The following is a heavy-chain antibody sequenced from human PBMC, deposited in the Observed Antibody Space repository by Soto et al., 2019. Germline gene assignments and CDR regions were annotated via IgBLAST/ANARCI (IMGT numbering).Heavy chain of an antibody. Sequence: QVRLVESGGGVVQPGRSLRLSCVASGFTFGTYAIHWVRQAPGKGLQWVALISYEGSNTYYADSVKGRFTISRDNSKNTLYLEMNTLRPEDTAVYYCARVTPGNNLYYFFGLDVWGQGTSVIVSS. CDR2: ISYEGSNT. CDR3: ARVTPGNNLYYFFGLDV. CDR1: GFTFGTYA. V-gene: IGHV3-30-3*01. D-gene: IGHD1-1*01. J-gene: IGHJ6*02.